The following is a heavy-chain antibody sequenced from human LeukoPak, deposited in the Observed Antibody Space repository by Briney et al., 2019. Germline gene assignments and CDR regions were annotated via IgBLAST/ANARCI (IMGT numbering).Heavy chain of an antibody. J-gene: IGHJ4*02. CDR1: GGSISSSIYY. CDR3: ARFVDTAMAYYFDY. Sequence: KPLETPSPTRTVSGGSISSSIYYWGWIRQPPGKGLGWVGSIYYSGSTYYNPSLKSRVTISVDTSKNQFSLKLSSVTAADTAVYYCARFVDTAMAYYFDYWGQGTPVTVSS. D-gene: IGHD5-18*01. V-gene: IGHV4-39*01. CDR2: IYYSGST.